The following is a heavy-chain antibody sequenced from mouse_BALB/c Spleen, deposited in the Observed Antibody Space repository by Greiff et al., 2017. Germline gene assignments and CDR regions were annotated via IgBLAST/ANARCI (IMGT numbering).Heavy chain of an antibody. Sequence: VQLQQSGAELVRPGSSVKISCKASGFAFSSYWMNWVKQRPGQGLEWIGQIYPGDGDTNYNGKFKGKATLTADKSSSTAYMQLSSLTSEDSGVYFCARSAAYYRYGAYWGQGTLVTVSA. J-gene: IGHJ3*01. D-gene: IGHD2-14*01. V-gene: IGHV1-80*01. CDR1: GFAFSSYW. CDR2: IYPGDGDT. CDR3: ARSAAYYRYGAY.